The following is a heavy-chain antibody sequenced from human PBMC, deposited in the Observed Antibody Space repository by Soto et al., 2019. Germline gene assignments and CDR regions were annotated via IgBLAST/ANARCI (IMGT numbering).Heavy chain of an antibody. D-gene: IGHD4-17*01. J-gene: IGHJ4*01. CDR1: GFTFSDYY. Sequence: PGGSLRLSCAASGFTFSDYYMTWIRQAPGKGLEWVSYISTSSSTISYADSVKGRFTISRDNAKNSLYLQMNSLRAEDTAVYYCVRDHYNDYLPLDYWGRGTLVTVSS. CDR3: VRDHYNDYLPLDY. CDR2: ISTSSSTI. V-gene: IGHV3-11*01.